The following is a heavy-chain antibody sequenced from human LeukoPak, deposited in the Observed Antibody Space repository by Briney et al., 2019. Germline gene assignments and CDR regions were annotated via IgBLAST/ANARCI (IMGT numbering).Heavy chain of an antibody. CDR1: GYTFTGYY. Sequence: GASVKVSCKASGYTFTGYYMHWVRHAPGQGLEWMGGINPNSGGTNYAEKFQGRVTMTRDTSISTAYMELSRLRSDDTAVYYCARDRPDIVATKGYYYYYYYMDVWGKGTTVTISS. V-gene: IGHV1-2*02. CDR3: ARDRPDIVATKGYYYYYYYMDV. D-gene: IGHD5-12*01. J-gene: IGHJ6*03. CDR2: INPNSGGT.